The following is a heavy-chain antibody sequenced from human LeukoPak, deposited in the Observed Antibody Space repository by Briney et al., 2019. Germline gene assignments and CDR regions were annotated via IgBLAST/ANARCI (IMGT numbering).Heavy chain of an antibody. CDR3: ARGDFSRYDFWSGYIDY. V-gene: IGHV1-18*04. CDR1: GYTFTGYY. J-gene: IGHJ4*02. D-gene: IGHD3-3*01. CDR2: ISAYNGNT. Sequence: ASVKVSCKASGYTFTGYYMHWVRQAPGQGLEWMGWISAYNGNTNYAQKLQGRVTMTTDTSTSTAYMELRSLRSDDTAVYYCARGDFSRYDFWSGYIDYWGQGTLVTVSS.